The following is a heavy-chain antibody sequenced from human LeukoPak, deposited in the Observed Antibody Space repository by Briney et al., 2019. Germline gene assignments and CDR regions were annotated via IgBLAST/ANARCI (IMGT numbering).Heavy chain of an antibody. V-gene: IGHV1-58*01. CDR2: IVVGSGNT. CDR3: AADYYGSGSYTFDI. Sequence: SVKVSCKASGFTFTSSAVQWVRQARGQRLEWIGWIVVGSGNTNHAQKFQERVTITRDMSTSTAYMELSSLRSEDTAAYYCAADYYGSGSYTFDIWGQGTMVTVSS. J-gene: IGHJ3*02. D-gene: IGHD3-10*01. CDR1: GFTFTSSA.